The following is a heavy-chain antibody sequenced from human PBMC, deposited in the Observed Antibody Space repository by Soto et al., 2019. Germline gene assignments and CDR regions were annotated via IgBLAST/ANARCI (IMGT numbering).Heavy chain of an antibody. V-gene: IGHV4-31*03. D-gene: IGHD2-8*01. J-gene: IGHJ3*01. Sequence: SETLSLTCTVSGGSISSGGYYWSWIRQHPGKGLEWIGYIYYSGSTYYNQSLKSRVTISVDTSKNQISLKLSSVTAADTAVYYCARAYGVWAFDFWGQGTMVTVSS. CDR3: ARAYGVWAFDF. CDR1: GGSISSGGYY. CDR2: IYYSGST.